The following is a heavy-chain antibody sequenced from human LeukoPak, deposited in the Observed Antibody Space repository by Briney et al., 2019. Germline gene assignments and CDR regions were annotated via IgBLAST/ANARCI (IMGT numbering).Heavy chain of an antibody. V-gene: IGHV3-30*02. CDR3: AKGGRREYEGFDYYSYYMDV. Sequence: QTGGSLRLSCAASGFTFSSYAMHWVRQAPGRGLEWVALIRSNGSNKYYADSMRGRFTISRDNSKTTLYLQMNSLRAEDTAVYYCAKGGRREYEGFDYYSYYMDVWGKGTTVTISS. J-gene: IGHJ6*03. CDR1: GFTFSSYA. CDR2: IRSNGSNK. D-gene: IGHD3-10*01.